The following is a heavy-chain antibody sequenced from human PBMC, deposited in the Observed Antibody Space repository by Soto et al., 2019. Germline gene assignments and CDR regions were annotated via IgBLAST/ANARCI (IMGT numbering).Heavy chain of an antibody. CDR2: INPDGSDK. V-gene: IGHV3-7*01. J-gene: IGHJ2*01. CDR1: GFTFGTYW. Sequence: EVQLVESGGGLVQPGGSLRLSCAASGFTFGTYWMTWVRQAPGKGLEWVANINPDGSDKNYVDSVKGRFTISRDNVKNSLYLQVNSLRAEDTALYYCVRARIDLWGRGTLVTVSS. CDR3: VRARIDL.